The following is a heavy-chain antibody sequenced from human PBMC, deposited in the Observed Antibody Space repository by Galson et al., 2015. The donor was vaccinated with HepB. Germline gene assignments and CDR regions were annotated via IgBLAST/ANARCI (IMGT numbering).Heavy chain of an antibody. Sequence: SVKVSCKASGYTFSTYGISWVRQAPGQGLEWMGWISAVDGNTNYAQRFQGRVTMTTDTSTSTAYMELRSLRSDDTAVYYCARDILLVVAVATPRWFDPWGQGTLVTVSS. V-gene: IGHV1-18*04. CDR3: ARDILLVVAVATPRWFDP. D-gene: IGHD2-8*02. CDR1: GYTFSTYG. CDR2: ISAVDGNT. J-gene: IGHJ5*02.